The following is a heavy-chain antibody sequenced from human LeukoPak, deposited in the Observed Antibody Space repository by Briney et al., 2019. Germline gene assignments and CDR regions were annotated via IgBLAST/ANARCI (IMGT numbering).Heavy chain of an antibody. CDR3: ARSGGHSGGY. Sequence: PSETLSLTCTVSGGSISGYYWSWIRQPPGKGLEWIGYIYYSGSTDYNPSLKSRVTISLDTSKNQFSLKLSSVTAADTAVYYSARSGGHSGGYWGQGTLVTVSS. V-gene: IGHV4-59*08. D-gene: IGHD4-23*01. CDR1: GGSISGYY. CDR2: IYYSGST. J-gene: IGHJ4*02.